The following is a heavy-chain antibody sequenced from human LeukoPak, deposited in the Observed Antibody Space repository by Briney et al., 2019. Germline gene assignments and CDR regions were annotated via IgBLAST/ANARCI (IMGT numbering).Heavy chain of an antibody. D-gene: IGHD4-17*01. Sequence: GGSLRLSCTASGFTFSSYSMNWVRQAQGKGLEWVSSISSSSSYIYYADSVKGRFTICGDNAKNSLYLQMNSLRAEDTAVYYCARDPDGEPYQYWGQGTLVTVSS. V-gene: IGHV3-21*01. CDR2: ISSSSSYI. CDR1: GFTFSSYS. J-gene: IGHJ4*02. CDR3: ARDPDGEPYQY.